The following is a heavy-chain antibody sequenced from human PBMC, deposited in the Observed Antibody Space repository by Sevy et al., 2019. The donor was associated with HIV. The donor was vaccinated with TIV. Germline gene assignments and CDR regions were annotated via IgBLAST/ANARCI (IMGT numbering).Heavy chain of an antibody. Sequence: GGSLRLSCAASGFTFSSYSMNWVRQAPGKGLEWVSSISSSSSYIYYAHSVKGRFTISRDNAKNSLYLQMNSLRAEDTAVYYCARDPYSSGWPDAFDIWGQGTMVTVSS. CDR3: ARDPYSSGWPDAFDI. J-gene: IGHJ3*02. V-gene: IGHV3-21*01. D-gene: IGHD6-19*01. CDR2: ISSSSSYI. CDR1: GFTFSSYS.